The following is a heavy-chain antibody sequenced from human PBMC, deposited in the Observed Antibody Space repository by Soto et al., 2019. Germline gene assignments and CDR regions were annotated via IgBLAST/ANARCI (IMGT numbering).Heavy chain of an antibody. Sequence: LEILSLTDAVCGGSLSGYSCSWIRYPPGKGMEWIGEINHSGSTNYNPSLQSRVTISVDTSKDQFSLKLSSVTAADTAVYYCARERWPATGGYGMDVWGQGTTVTATS. CDR2: INHSGST. V-gene: IGHV4-34*01. J-gene: IGHJ6*02. D-gene: IGHD2-8*02. CDR1: GGSLSGYS. CDR3: ARERWPATGGYGMDV.